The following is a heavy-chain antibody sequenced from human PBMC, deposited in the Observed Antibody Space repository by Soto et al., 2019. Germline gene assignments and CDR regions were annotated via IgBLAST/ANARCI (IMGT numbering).Heavy chain of an antibody. D-gene: IGHD3-9*01. J-gene: IGHJ4*02. V-gene: IGHV3-7*01. CDR1: GFTFSCYW. CDR2: IKQDGSEK. Sequence: GGSPRLPCAASGFTFSCYWMSWVRQAPGKGLEWVANIKQDGSEKYYVDSVKGRFTISRDNAKNSLYLQMNSLRAEDTAVYYCARVLVIMGNDYWGQGTLVTVSS. CDR3: ARVLVIMGNDY.